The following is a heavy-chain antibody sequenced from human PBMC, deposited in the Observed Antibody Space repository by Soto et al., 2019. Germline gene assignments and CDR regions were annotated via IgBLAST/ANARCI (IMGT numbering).Heavy chain of an antibody. D-gene: IGHD2-8*01. CDR3: ARTRTNGVSPPGY. V-gene: IGHV1-18*01. CDR1: GLTFSSYC. J-gene: IGHJ4*02. Sequence: ASVEVSRKASGLTFSSYCISWGRQAPGQGLEWMGWISAYNGNTNYAQKLQGRVTMTTDTSTSTAYMELRSLRSDDTAVYYCARTRTNGVSPPGYWGQGTLVTVSS. CDR2: ISAYNGNT.